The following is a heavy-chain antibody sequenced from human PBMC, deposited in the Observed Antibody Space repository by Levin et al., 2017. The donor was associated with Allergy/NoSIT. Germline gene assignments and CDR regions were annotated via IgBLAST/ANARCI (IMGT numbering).Heavy chain of an antibody. V-gene: IGHV4-31*03. CDR2: IYYSGST. Sequence: SETLSLTCTVSGGSISSGGYYWSWIRQHPGKGLEWIGYIYYSGSTYYNPSLKSRVTISVDTSKNQFSLKLSSVTAADTAVYYCARVVDRRNWFDPWGQGTLVTVSS. CDR1: GGSISSGGYY. D-gene: IGHD2-21*01. J-gene: IGHJ5*02. CDR3: ARVVDRRNWFDP.